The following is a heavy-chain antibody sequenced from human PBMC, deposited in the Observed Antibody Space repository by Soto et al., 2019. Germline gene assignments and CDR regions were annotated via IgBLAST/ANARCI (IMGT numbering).Heavy chain of an antibody. V-gene: IGHV4-59*01. D-gene: IGHD2-2*01. CDR2: IFSSGST. CDR3: ARVGYCSSTPCWPIGYFEY. Sequence: QVQLQESGPGLVKPSETLSLTGTVSGDSISSFYWTWIRQPPGKGLEWVGYIFSSGSTNYNPSIKSRVPISVDTSENQFSLKLTSVTAADTAVYYCARVGYCSSTPCWPIGYFEYWGQGTLVTVSS. CDR1: GDSISSFY. J-gene: IGHJ4*02.